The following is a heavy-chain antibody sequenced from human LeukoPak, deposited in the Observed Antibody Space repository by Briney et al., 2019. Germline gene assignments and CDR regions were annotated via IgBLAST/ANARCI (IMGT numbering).Heavy chain of an antibody. CDR3: EKDPLSGSSWQGGWFDP. J-gene: IGHJ5*02. D-gene: IGHD6-13*01. CDR1: GFTFSSYA. CDR2: ISSNGGST. V-gene: IGHV3-64D*09. Sequence: GGSLRLSCSASGFTFSSYAMHWVRQAPGKGLEYVSAISSNGGSTYYADSVKGRFTISRDNSENTLYLQMSSLRAEDTAVYYCEKDPLSGSSWQGGWFDPWGQGTLVTVSS.